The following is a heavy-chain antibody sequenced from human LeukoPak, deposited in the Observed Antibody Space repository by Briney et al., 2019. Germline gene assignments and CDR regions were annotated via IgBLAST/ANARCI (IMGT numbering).Heavy chain of an antibody. V-gene: IGHV3-21*01. CDR1: GFTFSSYS. J-gene: IGHJ4*02. D-gene: IGHD1-26*01. CDR2: ISSSSSYI. CDR3: ARDRGVDGSYYHLDY. Sequence: GGSLRLSCAASGFTFSSYSMNWVRQAPGKGLEWVSSISSSSSYIYYADSVKGRFTISRDNAKNSLYLQMNSLRAEDTAVYYCARDRGVDGSYYHLDYXGQGTLVTVSS.